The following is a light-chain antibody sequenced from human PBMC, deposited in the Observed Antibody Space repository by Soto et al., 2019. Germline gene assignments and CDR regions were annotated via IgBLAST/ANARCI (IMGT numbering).Light chain of an antibody. CDR2: AAS. CDR1: KRNSSY. Sequence: DIQMTQSPSSLSESVGNRETITCRESKRNSSYLNWYQQKPGKAPMLLIYAASSLQSWVPSRFSGSVSWTDFTLTICCLQPEDFATYYCQQSYSTPQTFGQGTKV. CDR3: QQSYSTPQT. J-gene: IGKJ1*01. V-gene: IGKV1-39*01.